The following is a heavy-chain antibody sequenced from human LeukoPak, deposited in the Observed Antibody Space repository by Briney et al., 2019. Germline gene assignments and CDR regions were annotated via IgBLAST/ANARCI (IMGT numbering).Heavy chain of an antibody. V-gene: IGHV3-74*01. CDR1: GFAFTSYW. J-gene: IGHJ4*02. CDR3: ARSGGGYFDY. CDR2: INSDGSNS. Sequence: GGSLRLSCAASGFAFTSYWMHLVRQAAGKGLVWVSRINSDGSNSDYADSVKGRFTISRDNAKNTLYLQMNSLRAEDTAVYYCARSGGGYFDYWGPGTLVTVSS. D-gene: IGHD1-14*01.